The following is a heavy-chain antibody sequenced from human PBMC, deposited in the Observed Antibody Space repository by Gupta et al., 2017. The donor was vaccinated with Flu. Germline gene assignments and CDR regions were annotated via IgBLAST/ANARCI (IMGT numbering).Heavy chain of an antibody. CDR1: GGSISDTSYY. D-gene: IGHD2-2*01. CDR2: VGYSGNT. CDR3: ARRITYAKTFDY. Sequence: QLQLQESGPGLVTPSETLSLICTVSGGSISDTSYYWGWIRQPPGKGLEWIGNVGYSGNTCYNPSLKSRVTISVDTSKNQFSLKLSSVTAADTAVYYCARRITYAKTFDYWGQGSLVTVSS. J-gene: IGHJ4*02. V-gene: IGHV4-39*01.